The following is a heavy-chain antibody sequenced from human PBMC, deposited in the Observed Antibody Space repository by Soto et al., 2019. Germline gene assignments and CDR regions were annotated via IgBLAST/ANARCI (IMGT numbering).Heavy chain of an antibody. CDR3: AKRRSSGWYFGVEAFDI. CDR2: INPNSGGT. CDR1: GYTFTGYY. D-gene: IGHD6-19*01. J-gene: IGHJ3*02. Sequence: ASVKVSCKASGYTFTGYYMHWVRQAPGQGLEWMGWINPNSGGTNYAQKFKGWVTMTRDTSISTAYMELSRLRSDDTAVYYCAKRRSSGWYFGVEAFDIWGKGTMVTVSS. V-gene: IGHV1-2*04.